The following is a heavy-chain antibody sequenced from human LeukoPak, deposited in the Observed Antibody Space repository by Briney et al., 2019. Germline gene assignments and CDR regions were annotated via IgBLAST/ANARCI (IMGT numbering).Heavy chain of an antibody. V-gene: IGHV3-53*01. J-gene: IGHJ6*03. CDR2: IYSGGST. CDR3: ARTHTYYDILTGHFPYYMDV. D-gene: IGHD3-9*01. Sequence: PGGSLRLSCAASGFTVSSNYMSWVRQAPGKGLEWVSVIYSGGSTYYADSVKGRFTISRDNSKNTLYLQMNSLRAEDTAAYYCARTHTYYDILTGHFPYYMDVWGKGTTVTVSS. CDR1: GFTVSSNY.